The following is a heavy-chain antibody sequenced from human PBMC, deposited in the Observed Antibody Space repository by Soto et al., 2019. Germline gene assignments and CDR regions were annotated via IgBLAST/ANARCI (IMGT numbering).Heavy chain of an antibody. D-gene: IGHD3-22*01. J-gene: IGHJ4*02. Sequence: QVQLVQSGAEVKKPGSSVKVSCKASGRTFNNYAISWVRQAPGIGFEWLGVIIPIGGTPEHAQKFQGRVTISADESTNTAYMELSSLRSEDTAVYYCATIYYDGSGHYFIFEHWGQGTLVTVSS. CDR3: ATIYYDGSGHYFIFEH. CDR1: GRTFNNYA. CDR2: IIPIGGTP. V-gene: IGHV1-69*01.